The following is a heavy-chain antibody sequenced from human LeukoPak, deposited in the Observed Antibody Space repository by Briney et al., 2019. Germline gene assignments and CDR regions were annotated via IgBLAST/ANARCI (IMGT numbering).Heavy chain of an antibody. Sequence: GGSLRLSCAASGFTVSSNYMSWVRQAPGKGLEWVSVIYSGGSTYYADSVKGRFTISRDNSKNTLYLQMNSLRAEDTAVYYCARPRGYGSGSYITWGQGTLVAVSS. CDR3: ARPRGYGSGSYIT. CDR1: GFTVSSNY. V-gene: IGHV3-66*01. CDR2: IYSGGST. D-gene: IGHD3-10*01. J-gene: IGHJ5*02.